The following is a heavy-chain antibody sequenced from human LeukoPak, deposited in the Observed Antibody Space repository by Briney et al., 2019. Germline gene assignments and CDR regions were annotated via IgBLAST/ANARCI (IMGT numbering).Heavy chain of an antibody. Sequence: GGSLRLPCAASGFTFSSYWMHWVRQAPGKGLVWVSRINSDGSSTYYADSVKGRFTISRDNAKNTLYLQMNSLRAEDTAVYYCARHQTTPFDYWGQGTLVTVFS. J-gene: IGHJ4*02. V-gene: IGHV3-74*01. CDR2: INSDGSST. D-gene: IGHD2-15*01. CDR3: ARHQTTPFDY. CDR1: GFTFSSYW.